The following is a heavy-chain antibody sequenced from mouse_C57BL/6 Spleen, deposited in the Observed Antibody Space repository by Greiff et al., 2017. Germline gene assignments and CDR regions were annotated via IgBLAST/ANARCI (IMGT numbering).Heavy chain of an antibody. CDR3: ARVDYYGSSPDY. V-gene: IGHV1-82*01. Sequence: VQVVESGPELVKPGASVKISCKASGYAFSSSWMNWVKQRPGKGLEWIGRIYPGDGDTNYNGKFKGKATLTTDKSSSTAYMQLSSLTSETSAVYICARVDYYGSSPDYGGQGTTLTVSS. CDR2: IYPGDGDT. J-gene: IGHJ2*01. D-gene: IGHD1-1*01. CDR1: GYAFSSSW.